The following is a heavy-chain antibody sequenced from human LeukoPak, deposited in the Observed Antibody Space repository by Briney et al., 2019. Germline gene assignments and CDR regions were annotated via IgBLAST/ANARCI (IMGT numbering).Heavy chain of an antibody. V-gene: IGHV4-30-4*01. D-gene: IGHD2-15*01. CDR1: GGSISSGNYF. CDR2: LHYTAST. Sequence: SQTLSLTCTVSGGSISSGNYFWSWIRQPPGKGLEWIGNLHYTASTYYNPSLKSRVTTSVDTSKIQFSLKFSSVTAADTAVYYCARDGCSGISCIGNWFVPWGQGTLVTASS. J-gene: IGHJ5*02. CDR3: ARDGCSGISCIGNWFVP.